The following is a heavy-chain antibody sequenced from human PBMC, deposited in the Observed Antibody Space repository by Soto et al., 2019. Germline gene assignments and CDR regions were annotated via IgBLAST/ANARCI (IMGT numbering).Heavy chain of an antibody. CDR3: ARVEYSYGQGHGPSDY. J-gene: IGHJ4*02. CDR1: GGSISSYY. D-gene: IGHD5-18*01. V-gene: IGHV4-59*08. CDR2: IYYSGST. Sequence: SETLSLTCTVSGGSISSYYWSWIRQPPGKGLEWIGYIYYSGSTYYNPSLKSRVTISVDTSKNQFSLKLSSVTAADTAVHYCARVEYSYGQGHGPSDYWGQGTLVTVSS.